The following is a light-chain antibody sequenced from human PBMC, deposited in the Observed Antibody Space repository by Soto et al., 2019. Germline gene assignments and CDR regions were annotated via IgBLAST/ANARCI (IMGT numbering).Light chain of an antibody. V-gene: IGKV3-11*01. CDR2: DAS. J-gene: IGKJ4*01. CDR1: QSVSRH. Sequence: EIVLTQSPATLSLSPGERATLSCRASQSVSRHLAWYQQKPGQAPRLLIYDASNRATGIPARFSGSGSGTDFTLTISSLEPEDFAVYYSQQRNNWPPVTFGGGTKVE. CDR3: QQRNNWPPVT.